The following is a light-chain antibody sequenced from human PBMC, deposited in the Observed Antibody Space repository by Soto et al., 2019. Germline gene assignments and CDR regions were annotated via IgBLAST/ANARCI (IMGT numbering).Light chain of an antibody. V-gene: IGKV1-39*01. CDR1: QSVSTY. CDR3: QHTFRSPRR. CDR2: SAI. Sequence: IQLTQSPPSLSASVGDTVTIAFRASQSVSTYLNWYQQRPGKAPSLLIYSAISLQSGVPSRFSGSGSGTDFTLTIRNLQPEDFAIYYCQHTFRSPRRFGQGTKVDI. J-gene: IGKJ1*01.